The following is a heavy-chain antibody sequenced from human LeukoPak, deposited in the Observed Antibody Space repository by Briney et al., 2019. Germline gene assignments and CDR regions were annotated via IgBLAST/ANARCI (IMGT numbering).Heavy chain of an antibody. CDR1: GFTFSSYS. CDR3: ARSATGLDYNYYMDV. D-gene: IGHD1-14*01. V-gene: IGHV3-21*01. J-gene: IGHJ6*03. Sequence: GGSLRLSCAASGFTFSSYSMNWVRQAPGKGLEWVSSISSSSSYIYYADSVKGRFTISRDNAKNSLYLQMNSLRAEDTAVYYCARSATGLDYNYYMDVWGKGTTVTVSS. CDR2: ISSSSSYI.